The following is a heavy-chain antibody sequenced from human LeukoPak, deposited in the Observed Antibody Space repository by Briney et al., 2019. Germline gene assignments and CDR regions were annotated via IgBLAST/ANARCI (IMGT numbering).Heavy chain of an antibody. V-gene: IGHV3-30*18. D-gene: IGHD6-19*01. J-gene: IGHJ4*02. CDR2: ISDIGSQK. CDR3: AKEYDSGWTSFDY. CDR1: GFTFSGYG. Sequence: GGSLRLSCPASGFTFSGYGMHWVRQAPGKGLEWLAVISDIGSQKSYADSVKGRFTISRDNSKNTLFLQMNSLRPEDTAVYYCAKEYDSGWTSFDYWGRGTVVTVSS.